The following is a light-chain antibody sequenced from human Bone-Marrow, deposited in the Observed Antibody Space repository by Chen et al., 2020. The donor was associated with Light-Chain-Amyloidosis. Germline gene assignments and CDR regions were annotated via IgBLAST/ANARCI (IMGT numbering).Light chain of an antibody. V-gene: IGLV3-21*03. CDR1: NIGSTS. CDR2: DDR. Sequence: SYVLTQPSSVSVAPGKTATIACGGNNIGSTSVHWYQQTPGQAPLLVVYDDRDRPSGIPERLSGSNSGNTATLPISGVEAGDEADYYCQVWDRSSDRPVFGGGTKLTVL. J-gene: IGLJ3*02. CDR3: QVWDRSSDRPV.